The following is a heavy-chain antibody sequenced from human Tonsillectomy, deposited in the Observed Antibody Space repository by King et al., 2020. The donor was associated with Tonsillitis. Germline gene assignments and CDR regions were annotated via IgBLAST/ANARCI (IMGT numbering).Heavy chain of an antibody. Sequence: VQLVESGGGVVQPGKSLRLSCVGSGFAFGSYDMHCVRQAPGQGLEWVAVISYDGSKTDSADSLKGLFTISRDNSKKTLYLQMDSLRAEDTAVYYCARGRWFGNLLNGFEVWGQGTLVTVSS. D-gene: IGHD3-10*01. CDR2: ISYDGSKT. CDR1: GFAFGSYD. CDR3: ARGRWFGNLLNGFEV. V-gene: IGHV3-30*03. J-gene: IGHJ3*01.